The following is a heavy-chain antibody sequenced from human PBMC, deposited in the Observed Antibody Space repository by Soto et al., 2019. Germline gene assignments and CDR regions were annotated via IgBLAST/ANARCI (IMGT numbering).Heavy chain of an antibody. Sequence: ASVKVSCKASGYTFTSYAMHWVRQAPGQRLEWIGWINAGNGNTKYSQKFQGRVTITRDTSASTAYMELSSLRSEDTAVYYCARDGRGIVVVPAAHYYYYGMDVWGQGTTVTV. J-gene: IGHJ6*02. CDR2: INAGNGNT. CDR3: ARDGRGIVVVPAAHYYYYGMDV. V-gene: IGHV1-3*01. CDR1: GYTFTSYA. D-gene: IGHD2-2*01.